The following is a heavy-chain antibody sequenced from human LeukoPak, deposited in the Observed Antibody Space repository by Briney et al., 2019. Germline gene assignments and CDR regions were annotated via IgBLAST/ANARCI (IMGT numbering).Heavy chain of an antibody. J-gene: IGHJ4*02. CDR3: AKVALRITMIENYFDY. Sequence: GRSLRLSCAASGFTFSSYGMHWVRQAPGKGLEWVAVISYDGSNKYYADSVKGRFTISRDNSKNTLYLQMNSLRAEDTAVYYCAKVALRITMIENYFDYWGQGTLVTVSS. CDR1: GFTFSSYG. V-gene: IGHV3-30*18. CDR2: ISYDGSNK. D-gene: IGHD3-22*01.